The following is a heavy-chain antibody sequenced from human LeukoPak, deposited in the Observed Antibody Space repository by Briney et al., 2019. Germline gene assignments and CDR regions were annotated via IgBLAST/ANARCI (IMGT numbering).Heavy chain of an antibody. D-gene: IGHD5-18*01. V-gene: IGHV4-59*01. J-gene: IGHJ6*03. CDR3: ARTEESGYSYGYFGYYYYMDV. CDR2: IYYSGST. CDR1: GGSISSYY. Sequence: PSETLSHTCTGSGGSISSYYWSGIRQPPGKGLEYIGYIYYSGSTNYNPSLKSRVTISVDTSKNQFSLKLSSVTAADTAVYYCARTEESGYSYGYFGYYYYMDVWGKGTTVTVSS.